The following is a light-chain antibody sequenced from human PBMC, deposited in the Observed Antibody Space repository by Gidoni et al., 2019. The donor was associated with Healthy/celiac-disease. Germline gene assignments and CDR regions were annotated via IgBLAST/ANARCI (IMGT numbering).Light chain of an antibody. CDR1: QSLVYSDGNTY. CDR3: MQGTHLYT. Sequence: DVVMTQSPLSLPVTLGQPASISCRSSQSLVYSDGNTYLNWFQQRPGQSPRRLIYKVSNRDSGVPDRVSGSGSGTDFTLKISRVEAEDVGVYYCMQGTHLYTFXQXTKLEIK. V-gene: IGKV2-30*01. J-gene: IGKJ2*01. CDR2: KVS.